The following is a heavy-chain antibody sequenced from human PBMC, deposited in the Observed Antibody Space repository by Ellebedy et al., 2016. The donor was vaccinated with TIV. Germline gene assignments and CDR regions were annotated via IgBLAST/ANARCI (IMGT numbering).Heavy chain of an antibody. D-gene: IGHD2/OR15-2a*01. CDR1: GSTFSKYG. J-gene: IGHJ6*02. CDR2: IWYDGSNI. Sequence: GESLKISCAASGSTFSKYGMHWVRQAPGKGLEWVADIWYDGSNIYYADSVKGRFTISRDNSENPLYLQMNSLRAEETGVYYCATERRNYYNGMDVWGQGTTVTVSS. V-gene: IGHV3-33*01. CDR3: ATERRNYYNGMDV.